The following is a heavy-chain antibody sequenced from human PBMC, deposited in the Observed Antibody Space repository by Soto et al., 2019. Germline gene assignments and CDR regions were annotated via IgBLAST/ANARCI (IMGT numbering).Heavy chain of an antibody. J-gene: IGHJ4*02. Sequence: SETLSLTCTVSGGSISSSSYYWGWIRQPPGKGLEWIGSIYYSGSTYYNPSLKSRVTISVDTSKKQFSLKLSSVTAVDTALFYCASSPPRSPIAVADYYFDYWGQGTLVTVSS. CDR3: ASSPPRSPIAVADYYFDY. V-gene: IGHV4-39*01. CDR1: GGSISSSSYY. CDR2: IYYSGST. D-gene: IGHD6-19*01.